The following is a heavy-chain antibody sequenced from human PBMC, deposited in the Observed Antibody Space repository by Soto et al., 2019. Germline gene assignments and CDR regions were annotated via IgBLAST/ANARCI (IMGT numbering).Heavy chain of an antibody. CDR3: ARVNSESYYYYYGMDV. J-gene: IGHJ6*02. D-gene: IGHD1-26*01. CDR1: GGSTSSGDYY. V-gene: IGHV4-30-4*01. CDR2: IYYSGST. Sequence: ASETLSLTCTVSGGSTSSGDYYWSWIRQPPGKGLEWIGYIYYSGSTYYNPSLKSRVTISVDTSKNQFSLKLSSVTAADTAVYYCARVNSESYYYYYGMDVWGQGTTVTVSS.